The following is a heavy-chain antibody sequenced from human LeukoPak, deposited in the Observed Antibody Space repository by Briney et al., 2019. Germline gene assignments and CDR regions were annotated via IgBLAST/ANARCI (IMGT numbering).Heavy chain of an antibody. Sequence: GGSLRLSCAASGFTSSSYAMSWVRQAPGKGLEWVSTISGSGGNTYYADSVKGRFTISRDNCKNTLYLQMNSLRAEDTAVYYCAKEPATRWLATFDYWGQGTLVTVSS. CDR3: AKEPATRWLATFDY. V-gene: IGHV3-23*01. J-gene: IGHJ4*02. D-gene: IGHD6-19*01. CDR1: GFTSSSYA. CDR2: ISGSGGNT.